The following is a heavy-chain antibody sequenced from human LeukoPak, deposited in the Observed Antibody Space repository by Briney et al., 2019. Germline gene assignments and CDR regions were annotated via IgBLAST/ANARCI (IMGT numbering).Heavy chain of an antibody. D-gene: IGHD2-2*01. CDR2: INHSGST. Sequence: SETLSLTCAVYGGSFSGYYWSWIRQPPGKGLEWIGEINHSGSTNYNPSLKSRVTISVGTSKNQFSLKLSSVTAADTAVYYCARGIPVFDYWGQGTLVTVSS. CDR3: ARGIPVFDY. J-gene: IGHJ4*02. CDR1: GGSFSGYY. V-gene: IGHV4-34*01.